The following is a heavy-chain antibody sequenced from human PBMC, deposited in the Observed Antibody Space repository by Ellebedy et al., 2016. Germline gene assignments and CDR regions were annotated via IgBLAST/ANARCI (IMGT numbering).Heavy chain of an antibody. CDR1: GYTFTSYY. CDR2: IIPILGIA. V-gene: IGHV1-69*02. CDR3: ARLEGYCSSTSCF. D-gene: IGHD2-2*01. Sequence: SVKVSCXASGYTFTSYYMHWVRQAPGQGLEWMGRIIPILGIANYAQKFQGRVTITADKSTSTAYMELSSLRSEDTAVYYCARLEGYCSSTSCFWGQGTLVTVSS. J-gene: IGHJ4*02.